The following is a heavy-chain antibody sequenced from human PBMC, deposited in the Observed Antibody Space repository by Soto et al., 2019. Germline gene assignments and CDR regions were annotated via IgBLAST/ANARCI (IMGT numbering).Heavy chain of an antibody. V-gene: IGHV3-48*01. CDR2: INRDSTVI. D-gene: IGHD3-16*01. J-gene: IGHJ4*02. CDR1: GFSLSTHY. Sequence: GGSLRLSFAASGFSLSTHYMNWARQSPGTGLEWVSSINRDSTVIYYADSVKGRFTIARDNARNSLSLQMNSLRAEDTAVYYCLNGDYYVGPGTLVTVSS. CDR3: LNGDYY.